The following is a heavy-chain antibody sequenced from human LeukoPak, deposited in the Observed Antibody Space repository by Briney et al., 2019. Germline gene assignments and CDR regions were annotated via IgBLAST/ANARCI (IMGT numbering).Heavy chain of an antibody. D-gene: IGHD6-19*01. CDR1: GYTFTSYY. Sequence: ASVKVSCKASGYTFTSYYMHWVRQAPGQGLEWMGWINPNSGDTNYAQKFQGRVTMTRDTSISTVYMELSRLSSDDTAVYYCARGESTSGWLFDFWGQGTLVIVSS. CDR3: ARGESTSGWLFDF. CDR2: INPNSGDT. V-gene: IGHV1-2*02. J-gene: IGHJ4*02.